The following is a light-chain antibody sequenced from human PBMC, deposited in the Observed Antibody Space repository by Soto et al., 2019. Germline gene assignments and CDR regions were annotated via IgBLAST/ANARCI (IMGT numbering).Light chain of an antibody. CDR3: QQYGSSGT. J-gene: IGKJ1*01. CDR1: QSVNSN. Sequence: IVMPQSPGTLSVSPWGRATLSCRASQSVNSNLAWYQQKLGQAPRLLIYGASNRATGIPDRFSGSGSGTDFTLTISRLEPEDFAVYYCQQYGSSGTFGQGTKVDIK. V-gene: IGKV3-20*01. CDR2: GAS.